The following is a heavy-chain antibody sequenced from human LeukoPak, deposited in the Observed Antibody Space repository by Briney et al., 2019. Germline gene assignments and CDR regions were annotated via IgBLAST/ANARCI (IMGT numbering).Heavy chain of an antibody. V-gene: IGHV3-23*01. D-gene: IGHD3-10*01. CDR1: GFTFSNYA. CDR2: ISDSGGGS. CDR3: AKDSSTVRGEFDY. J-gene: IGHJ4*02. Sequence: GGSLRLSCAASGFTFSNYAMSWVRLAPGQGLEWVSGISDSGGGSYYADSVKGRFTISRDNSKNTLYLQMDSLRAEETAVYYCAKDSSTVRGEFDYWGQRTLVTVSS.